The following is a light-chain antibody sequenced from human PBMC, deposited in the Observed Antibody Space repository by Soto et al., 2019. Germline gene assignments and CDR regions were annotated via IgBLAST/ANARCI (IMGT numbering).Light chain of an antibody. J-gene: IGKJ3*01. CDR1: QSIGNY. CDR2: ATS. V-gene: IGKV3-11*01. CDR3: QQPSIWPFT. Sequence: EVVLTQSPATLSLSPGEGATLSCRASQSIGNYLAWYQQKPGQAPRLLIYATSNRPTGIPARFSGSGSGTDFTLTISSLEPEDFAVYYCQQPSIWPFTFGHGTKVHIK.